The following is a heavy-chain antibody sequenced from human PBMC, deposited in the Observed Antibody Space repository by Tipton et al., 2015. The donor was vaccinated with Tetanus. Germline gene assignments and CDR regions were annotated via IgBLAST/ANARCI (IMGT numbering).Heavy chain of an antibody. V-gene: IGHV3-48*01. Sequence: SLRLSCAASGFTFNTYNMNWVRQAPGKGLEWVSYISTSSTTIFYADSVRGRFTISRDNAKNSLYLQMSRLRAEDTAVYYCARVVRDYYYGMDVWGQGTTVTVSS. CDR2: ISTSSTTI. J-gene: IGHJ6*02. CDR1: GFTFNTYN. D-gene: IGHD3-22*01. CDR3: ARVVRDYYYGMDV.